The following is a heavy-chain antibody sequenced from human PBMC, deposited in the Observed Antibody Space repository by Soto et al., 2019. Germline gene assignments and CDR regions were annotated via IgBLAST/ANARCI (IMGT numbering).Heavy chain of an antibody. CDR2: ISAYNGNT. D-gene: IGHD2-15*01. Sequence: QVQLVQSGAEVKKPGASVKVSCKASGYTFTSYGISWVRQAPGQGLEWMGWISAYNGNTNYAQKRQGRVTMTTDTSTSTAYMELRSLRSDDTAVYYCAREGCSGGSCYHSGPALDYWGQGTLVTVSS. CDR3: AREGCSGGSCYHSGPALDY. CDR1: GYTFTSYG. J-gene: IGHJ4*02. V-gene: IGHV1-18*01.